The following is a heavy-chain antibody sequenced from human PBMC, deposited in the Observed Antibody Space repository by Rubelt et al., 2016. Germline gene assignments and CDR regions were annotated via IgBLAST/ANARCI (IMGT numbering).Heavy chain of an antibody. V-gene: IGHV3-21*01. CDR3: VFDF. J-gene: IGHJ4*02. Sequence: EVELVESGGGLVQPGGSLRLSCAASGLTVSSNYMSWIRQAPGKGLEWVSSITGSSAYIYYQDSVKGRFTISSDNAKNSLYLQMNSLRAEDTAVYYCVFDFWGQGTRVTVSS. CDR1: GLTVSSNY. CDR2: ITGSSAYI.